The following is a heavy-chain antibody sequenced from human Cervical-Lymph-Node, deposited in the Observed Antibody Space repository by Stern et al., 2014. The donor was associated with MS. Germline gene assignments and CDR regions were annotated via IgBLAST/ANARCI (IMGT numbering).Heavy chain of an antibody. CDR1: GFSLSTSGMC. J-gene: IGHJ5*02. CDR2: ISWRDGK. V-gene: IGHV2-70*01. D-gene: IGHD3-10*02. CDR3: ARVPMAGAGGMFQFDP. Sequence: QITLKESGPALVKPTQTLTLTCTFSGFSLSTSGMCVSWIRQPPGKALEWLALISWRDGKFYSSPLRTRLTNSKDTSGNQVVLTMTNMDPADPATYYCARVPMAGAGGMFQFDPWGQGTLVTVSS.